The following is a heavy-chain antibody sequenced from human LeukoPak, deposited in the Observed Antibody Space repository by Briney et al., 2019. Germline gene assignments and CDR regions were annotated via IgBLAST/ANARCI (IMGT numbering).Heavy chain of an antibody. CDR2: IGTAGDT. J-gene: IGHJ4*02. CDR3: ARVSTSGELDY. CDR1: GFTFSSYD. V-gene: IGHV3-13*04. Sequence: PGGSLRLSCAASGFTFSSYDMHWVRQATGKGLEWVSAIGTAGDTYYPASVKGRFTISRENAKNSLYLQMNSLRAGDTAVYYCARVSTSGELDYWGQGTLVTVSS. D-gene: IGHD2-15*01.